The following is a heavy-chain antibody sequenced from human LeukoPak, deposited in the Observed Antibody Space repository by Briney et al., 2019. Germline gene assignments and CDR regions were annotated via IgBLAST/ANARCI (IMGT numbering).Heavy chain of an antibody. Sequence: SETLSLTCTVSGGSISSSSYYWSWIRQHPEKGLEWIGYIFYSGTAYYNPSLKSRVTISVDTSKNQFSLKLNSVIAADTAEYYCAREVNEPASTDAFDIWGQGTMVTVSS. CDR3: AREVNEPASTDAFDI. D-gene: IGHD6-13*01. J-gene: IGHJ3*02. CDR2: IFYSGTA. V-gene: IGHV4-31*03. CDR1: GGSISSSSYY.